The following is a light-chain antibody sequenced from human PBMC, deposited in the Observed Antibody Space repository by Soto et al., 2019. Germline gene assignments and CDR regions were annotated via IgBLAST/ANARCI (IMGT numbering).Light chain of an antibody. V-gene: IGLV1-44*01. CDR3: AAWDDSLNGYVV. CDR1: RYNIGSNT. Sequence: QSVLTQPPSASGTPGQTVTISCSGSRYNIGSNTVNWYQQVPGTAPRLLIHRDHQRPSGVADRFSGSKSGTSASLAISGLPSEDEDEYYCAAWDDSLNGYVVFGGGTKLTVL. CDR2: RDH. J-gene: IGLJ2*01.